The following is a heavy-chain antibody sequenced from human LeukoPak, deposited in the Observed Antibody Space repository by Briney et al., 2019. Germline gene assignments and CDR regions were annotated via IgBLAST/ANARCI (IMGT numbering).Heavy chain of an antibody. CDR2: IDHSGST. D-gene: IGHD4-17*01. Sequence: SETLSLTCAVSGGSISSNWWSWVRQPPGKGLEWIGEIDHSGSTNYNPSLKSRVTISVDTSKNQFSLKLSSVTAADTAVYYCARVHGPGYYYYYMDVWGKGTTVTVSS. J-gene: IGHJ6*03. V-gene: IGHV4-4*02. CDR3: ARVHGPGYYYYYMDV. CDR1: GGSISSNW.